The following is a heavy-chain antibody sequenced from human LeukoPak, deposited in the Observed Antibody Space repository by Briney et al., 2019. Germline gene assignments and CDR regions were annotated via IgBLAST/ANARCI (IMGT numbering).Heavy chain of an antibody. CDR3: AREAATVTTFYYYYYMDV. CDR2: IYTSGST. J-gene: IGHJ6*03. CDR1: GGSISSGSYY. Sequence: SETLSLTCTVSGGSISSGSYYWSWIRQPAGKGLEWIGRIYTSGSTNYSPSLKSRVTISVDTSKNQFSLKLSAVTAADTAVYYCAREAATVTTFYYYYYMDVWGKGTTVTVSS. D-gene: IGHD4-11*01. V-gene: IGHV4-61*02.